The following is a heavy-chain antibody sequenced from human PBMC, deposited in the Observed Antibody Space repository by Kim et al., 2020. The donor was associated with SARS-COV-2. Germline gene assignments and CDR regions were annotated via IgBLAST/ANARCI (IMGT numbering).Heavy chain of an antibody. J-gene: IGHJ6*02. CDR3: ARAPWIQLWLNYYYGMDV. V-gene: IGHV3-30*04. D-gene: IGHD5-18*01. Sequence: GGSQRLSCAASGFTFSSYAMHWVRQAPGKGLEWVAVISYDGSNKYYADSVKGRFTISRDNSKNTLYLQMNSLRAEDTAVYYCARAPWIQLWLNYYYGMDVWGQGTTVTVSS. CDR1: GFTFSSYA. CDR2: ISYDGSNK.